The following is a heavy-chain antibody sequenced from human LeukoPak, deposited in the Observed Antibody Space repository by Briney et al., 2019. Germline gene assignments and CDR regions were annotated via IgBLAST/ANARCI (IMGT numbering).Heavy chain of an antibody. Sequence: SGGSLRLSCAASGFTFDDYGMSWVRQAPGKGLEWVSGINWNGGSTGYADSVKGRFTISRDNAKNSLYLQMNSLRAEDTALYHCARHSSSDTDYYYYYYMDVWGKGTTATVSS. D-gene: IGHD1-26*01. CDR1: GFTFDDYG. J-gene: IGHJ6*03. CDR3: ARHSSSDTDYYYYYYMDV. CDR2: INWNGGST. V-gene: IGHV3-20*01.